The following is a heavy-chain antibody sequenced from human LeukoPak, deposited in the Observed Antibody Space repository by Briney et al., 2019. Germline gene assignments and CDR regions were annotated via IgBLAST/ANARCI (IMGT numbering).Heavy chain of an antibody. CDR1: GGSISSGRNY. J-gene: IGHJ4*02. D-gene: IGHD3-9*01. CDR3: ARVTRDILTGYYFDY. V-gene: IGHV4-39*07. CDR2: IYYSGST. Sequence: SETLSLTCTVSGGSISSGRNYWTWIRQPPGKGLEWIGSIYYSGSTYYNPSLKSRVTISVDTSKNQFSLKLSSVTAADTAVYYCARVTRDILTGYYFDYWGQGTLVTVSS.